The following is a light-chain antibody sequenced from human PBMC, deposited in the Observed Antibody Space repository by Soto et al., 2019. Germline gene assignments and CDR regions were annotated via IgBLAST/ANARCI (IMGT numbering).Light chain of an antibody. V-gene: IGLV1-40*01. CDR2: GNS. J-gene: IGLJ3*02. Sequence: QSVLTQPPSVSGALGQRVTISCTGSSSNIGAGYDVHWYQQLPGTAPKLLIYGNSNRPSGVPDRFSGSKSGTSASLAITGLQAEDEADYYCLSYDSSLSGWVFGGGTKLTVL. CDR3: LSYDSSLSGWV. CDR1: SSNIGAGYD.